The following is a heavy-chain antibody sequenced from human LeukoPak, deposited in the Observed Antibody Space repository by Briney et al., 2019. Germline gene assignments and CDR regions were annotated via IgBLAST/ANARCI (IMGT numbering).Heavy chain of an antibody. D-gene: IGHD3-22*01. CDR2: ISSSSTYI. Sequence: GGSLSLSCAASGFTFSRYSMNWVRQAPGKGLEWVSSISSSSTYIYYADSLKGRFTISRDNAKDSLYLQMNSLTAEDTAVYYCTRDAGAYFYDSSGFSTYYDYWGQGTLVTVSS. J-gene: IGHJ4*02. CDR3: TRDAGAYFYDSSGFSTYYDY. V-gene: IGHV3-21*01. CDR1: GFTFSRYS.